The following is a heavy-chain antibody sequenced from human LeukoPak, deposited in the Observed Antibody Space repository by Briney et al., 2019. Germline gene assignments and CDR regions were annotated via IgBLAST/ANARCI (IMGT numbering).Heavy chain of an antibody. CDR2: INERGSET. J-gene: IGHJ4*02. Sequence: PGGSLRLSWAASGFMFPNHWMTWVRQAPGKGLEWVANINERGSETYYADYVKGRFTISRDNTKKSLFLQLNSLSVEDTAMYYCAKDYSFSNFNWGQGTLVTVSS. CDR3: AKDYSFSNFN. V-gene: IGHV3-7*01. D-gene: IGHD2-15*01. CDR1: GFMFPNHW.